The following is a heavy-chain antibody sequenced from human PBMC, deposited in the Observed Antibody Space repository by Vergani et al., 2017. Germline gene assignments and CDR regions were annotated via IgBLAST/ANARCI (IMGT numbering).Heavy chain of an antibody. CDR3: AINLLGHPTDY. CDR2: IYYSGST. CDR1: GGSISSASYY. J-gene: IGHJ4*02. D-gene: IGHD3-16*01. V-gene: IGHV4-61*01. Sequence: QLQLQESGPGLVKPSETLSLTCTVSGGSISSASYYWSWIRQPPGKGLEWIGYIYYSGSTNYNPSLKSRVTISVDTSKNKFSLKLSSVTAADTAVYDCAINLLGHPTDYWGQGTLVTVSS.